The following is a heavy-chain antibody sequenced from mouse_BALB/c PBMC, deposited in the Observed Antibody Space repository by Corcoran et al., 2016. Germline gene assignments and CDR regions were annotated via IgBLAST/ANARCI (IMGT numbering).Heavy chain of an antibody. J-gene: IGHJ2*01. CDR1: GYTFTNYG. Sequence: QIQLVQSGPELKKPGETVKISCKASGYTFTNYGMNWVKQAPGKGLKWMGWINTNTGEPTYAEELKGRFAFSLETSASTAYLQSNNLKNEDTATYFCARGMDDLAYWGQGTTLTVSS. CDR2: INTNTGEP. CDR3: ARGMDDLAY. V-gene: IGHV9-3*02.